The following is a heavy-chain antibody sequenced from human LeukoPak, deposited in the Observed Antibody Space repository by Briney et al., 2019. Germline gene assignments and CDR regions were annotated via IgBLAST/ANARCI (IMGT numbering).Heavy chain of an antibody. CDR1: GFTVSSNY. V-gene: IGHV3-66*01. CDR3: ASSVLRYFDWLGSFDY. D-gene: IGHD3-9*01. Sequence: GGSLRLSCAASGFTVSSNYMSWVRQAPGKGLEWVSVIYSGGSTYYADSVKGRFTISRDNSKNTLYLQMNSLRAEDTAVYYCASSVLRYFDWLGSFDYWGQGTLVTVSS. J-gene: IGHJ4*02. CDR2: IYSGGST.